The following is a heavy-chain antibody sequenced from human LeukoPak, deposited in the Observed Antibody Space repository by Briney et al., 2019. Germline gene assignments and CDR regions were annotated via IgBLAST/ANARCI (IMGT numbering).Heavy chain of an antibody. CDR3: ARDRAGGPGSGDAFGI. J-gene: IGHJ3*02. V-gene: IGHV4-59*01. CDR2: IYYSGST. D-gene: IGHD3-16*01. Sequence: PSETLSLTCIVSDGSISSYYWSWIRQPPGKGLEWIGYIYYSGSTNYNPSLKSRVTISIDTSKNQFSLKLSSVTAADTAVYYCARDRAGGPGSGDAFGIWGQGTMVTVSS. CDR1: DGSISSYY.